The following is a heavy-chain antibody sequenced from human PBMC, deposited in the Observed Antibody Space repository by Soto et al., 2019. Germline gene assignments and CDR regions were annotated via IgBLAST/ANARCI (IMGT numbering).Heavy chain of an antibody. CDR1: GYTFTSYG. J-gene: IGHJ4*02. Sequence: ASVKVSFKASGYTFTSYGISWVRQAPGQGLEWMGWISAYNGNTNYAQKLQGRVTMTTDTSTSTAYMELRSLRSDDTAVYYCARKGIYSSSAILVYWGQGTLVTVSS. CDR2: ISAYNGNT. CDR3: ARKGIYSSSAILVY. V-gene: IGHV1-18*01. D-gene: IGHD6-6*01.